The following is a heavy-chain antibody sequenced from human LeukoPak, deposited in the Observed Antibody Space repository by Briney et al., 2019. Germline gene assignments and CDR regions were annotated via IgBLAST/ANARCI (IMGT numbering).Heavy chain of an antibody. Sequence: TGGSLRLSCAASGFTFDDYAMHWVRQAPGKGLEWVSFISGDGHSTYYADSVKGRFTISRDNSKNSLYLQMNSLRTEDTALFYCAKDTNYYDSSGYHHWYFDLWGRGTLVAVSS. D-gene: IGHD3-22*01. J-gene: IGHJ2*01. CDR1: GFTFDDYA. CDR2: ISGDGHST. CDR3: AKDTNYYDSSGYHHWYFDL. V-gene: IGHV3-43*02.